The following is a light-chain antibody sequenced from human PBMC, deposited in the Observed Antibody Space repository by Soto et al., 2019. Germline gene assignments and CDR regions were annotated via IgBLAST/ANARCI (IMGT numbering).Light chain of an antibody. CDR3: QQYNYYWT. Sequence: DIEMTQSPSTLSASVGDRVTITCRASQSISYWLAWYQQKPEKAPNLLIYKATSLESGVPSRCSGSGSGTEFPLTISRLQADDFATYYRQQYNYYWTFGQGTKVEIK. CDR1: QSISYW. CDR2: KAT. V-gene: IGKV1-5*03. J-gene: IGKJ1*01.